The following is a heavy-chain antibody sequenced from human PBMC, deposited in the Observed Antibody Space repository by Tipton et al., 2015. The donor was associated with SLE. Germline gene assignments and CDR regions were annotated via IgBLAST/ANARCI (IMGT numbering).Heavy chain of an antibody. CDR3: ARGESYYESSGYYVFDY. D-gene: IGHD3-22*01. CDR1: GGSFSDYY. Sequence: TLSLTCAVYGGSFSDYYWSWIRQPPGKGLEWIGEINHSGSTNYNPSLKSRVTISIDTSKNQFSLKLSSVTAADTAVYYCARGESYYESSGYYVFDYWGQGILVTVSS. CDR2: INHSGST. V-gene: IGHV4-34*01. J-gene: IGHJ4*02.